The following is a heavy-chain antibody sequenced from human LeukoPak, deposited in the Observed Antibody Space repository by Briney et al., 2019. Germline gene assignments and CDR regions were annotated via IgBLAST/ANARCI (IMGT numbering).Heavy chain of an antibody. V-gene: IGHV3-30*04. CDR2: ISFDGTNK. Sequence: SGGSLNLSLKPPEVSPINIAMNWAGRLQARGLNWVAVISFDGTNKYYGDSVEGRFSVSRDNSKNTLYLQMNSLRPDDTAMYYCATDYGDYEPIDYWGQGTLVTVSS. J-gene: IGHJ4*02. D-gene: IGHD4-17*01. CDR3: ATDYGDYEPIDY. CDR1: EVSPINIA.